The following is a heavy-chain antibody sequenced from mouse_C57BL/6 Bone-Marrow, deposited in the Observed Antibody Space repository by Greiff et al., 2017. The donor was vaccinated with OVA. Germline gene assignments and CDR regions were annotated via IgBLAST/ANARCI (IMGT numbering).Heavy chain of an antibody. CDR1: GFTFSSYA. Sequence: EVQGVESGEGLVKPGGSLKLSCAASGFTFSSYAMSWVRQTPEKRLEWVAYISSGGDYIYYADTVKGRFSISRDNARNTLYLQMSSLKFEDTAMYYCTRLLDAMDYWGQGTSVTVSS. D-gene: IGHD2-1*01. J-gene: IGHJ4*01. V-gene: IGHV5-9-1*02. CDR2: ISSGGDYI. CDR3: TRLLDAMDY.